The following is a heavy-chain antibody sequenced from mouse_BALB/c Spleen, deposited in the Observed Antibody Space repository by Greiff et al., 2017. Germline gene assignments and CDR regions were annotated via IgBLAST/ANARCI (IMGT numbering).Heavy chain of an antibody. CDR1: GFTFSSFG. J-gene: IGHJ4*01. CDR2: ISSGSSTI. V-gene: IGHV5-17*02. CDR3: ARRELSMDY. Sequence: EVKLVESGGGLVQPGGSRKLSCAASGFTFSSFGMHWVRQAPEKGLEWVAYISSGSSTIYYADTVKGRFTISRDNPKNTLFLQMTSLRSEDTAMYYCARRELSMDYWGQGTSVTVSS.